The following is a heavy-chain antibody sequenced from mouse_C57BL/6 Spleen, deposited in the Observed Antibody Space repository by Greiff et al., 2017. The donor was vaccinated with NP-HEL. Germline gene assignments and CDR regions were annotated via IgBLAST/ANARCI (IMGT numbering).Heavy chain of an antibody. CDR1: GYAFTNYL. Sequence: QVHVKQSGAELVRPGTSVKVSCKASGYAFTNYLIEWVKQRPGQGLEWIGVINPGSGGTNYNEKFKGKATLTADKSSSTAYMQLSSLTSEDSAVYFCARQAYYGNYSWFAYWGQGTLVTVSA. CDR3: ARQAYYGNYSWFAY. J-gene: IGHJ3*01. CDR2: INPGSGGT. D-gene: IGHD2-1*01. V-gene: IGHV1-54*01.